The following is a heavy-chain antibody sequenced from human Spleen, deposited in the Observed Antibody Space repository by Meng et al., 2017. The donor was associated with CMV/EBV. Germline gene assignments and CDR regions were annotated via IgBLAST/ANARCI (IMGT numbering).Heavy chain of an antibody. D-gene: IGHD2-15*01. J-gene: IGHJ4*02. CDR2: IYFTGST. CDR3: ARLKDSLHSGFDY. CDR1: GASISSGGNF. V-gene: IGHV4-31*02. Sequence: SGASISSGGNFWHRIRQHPGKGLEWIGSIYFTGSTYYNPSLKSRVTISLDTSMNHFSLKLDSVTAADTAVYYCARLKDSLHSGFDYWGQGALVTVSS.